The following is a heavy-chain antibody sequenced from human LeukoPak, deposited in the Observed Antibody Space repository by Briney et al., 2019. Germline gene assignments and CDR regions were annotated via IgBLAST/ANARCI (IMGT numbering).Heavy chain of an antibody. V-gene: IGHV3-30*02. CDR1: GFTFSSYG. CDR3: ARVRDFGVVIASDDYYMDV. D-gene: IGHD3-3*01. J-gene: IGHJ6*03. CDR2: IRYDGTKK. Sequence: GGSLRLSCAASGFTFSSYGMHWVRQAPGKGLEWVAFIRYDGTKKYYVDSGKGRFTISRDTSKNTLYLQMNSLRAEDTAVYYCARVRDFGVVIASDDYYMDVWGKGTTVTVSS.